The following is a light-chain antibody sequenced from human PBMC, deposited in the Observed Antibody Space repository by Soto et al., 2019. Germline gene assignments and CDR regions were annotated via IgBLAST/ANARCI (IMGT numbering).Light chain of an antibody. V-gene: IGLV3-21*02. Sequence: SYELTQPPSVSVAPGQTARITCGGNDIGGKSVQWYQQKPGQAPFLVVYDGRDRPSGIPDRFSGSNSGNTATLSIGRVEAGDEADYYCQVWDSYREQYVFGAGTKLTVL. CDR3: QVWDSYREQYV. CDR2: DGR. CDR1: DIGGKS. J-gene: IGLJ1*01.